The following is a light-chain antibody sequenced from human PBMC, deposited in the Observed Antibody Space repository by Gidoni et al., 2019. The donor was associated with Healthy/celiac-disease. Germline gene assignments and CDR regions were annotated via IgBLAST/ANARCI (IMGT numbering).Light chain of an antibody. J-gene: IGKJ2*01. Sequence: DIVMTQSPLSLPVTPGEPASISCRSSQSLLHSNGYNYLDWYLQKTGQSPQLLVYLGSNRASGVPDRFSCSGSGTDFTLKISRVEAEDVGVYYCMQALQTPLTFGQGTKLEIK. CDR2: LGS. CDR3: MQALQTPLT. V-gene: IGKV2-28*01. CDR1: QSLLHSNGYNY.